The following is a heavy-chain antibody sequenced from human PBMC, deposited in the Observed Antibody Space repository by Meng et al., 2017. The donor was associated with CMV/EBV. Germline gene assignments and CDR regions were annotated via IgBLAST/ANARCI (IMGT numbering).Heavy chain of an antibody. V-gene: IGHV4-39*07. D-gene: IGHD3-10*01. J-gene: IGHJ5*02. Sequence: SETLSLTCTVSGGSISGSSYYWGWIRQPPGKGLEWIGSIYYSGSTYYNPSLKSRVTISVDTSKNQFSLKLSSVTAADTAVYYCAREYGSGSYYNWFDPWGQGTLVTVSS. CDR3: AREYGSGSYYNWFDP. CDR1: GGSISGSSYY. CDR2: IYYSGST.